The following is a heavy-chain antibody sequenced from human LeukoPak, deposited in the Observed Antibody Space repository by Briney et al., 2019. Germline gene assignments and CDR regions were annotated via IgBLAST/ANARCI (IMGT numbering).Heavy chain of an antibody. D-gene: IGHD4-17*01. V-gene: IGHV3-23*01. Sequence: GGSLRLSCAASRFTFSSYAMSWVRQAPGKGLEWVSAISGSGGSTYHADSAKGRFTISRDNSKNTLYLQMNSLRAEDTAVYYCAKDSSVYGDYGQYYFDYWGQGTLVTVSS. CDR2: ISGSGGST. CDR1: RFTFSSYA. J-gene: IGHJ4*02. CDR3: AKDSSVYGDYGQYYFDY.